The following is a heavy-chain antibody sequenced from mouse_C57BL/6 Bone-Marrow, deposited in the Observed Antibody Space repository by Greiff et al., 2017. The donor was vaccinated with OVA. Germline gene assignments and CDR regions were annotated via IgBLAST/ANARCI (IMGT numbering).Heavy chain of an antibody. D-gene: IGHD2-3*01. J-gene: IGHJ1*03. CDR2: IHPNSGST. CDR3: ARDGYWRYFDV. V-gene: IGHV1-64*01. CDR1: GYTFTSYW. Sequence: VQLQQSGAELVKPGASVKLSCKASGYTFTSYWMHWVKQRPGQGLEWIGMIHPNSGSTNYNEKFKSKATLTVDKSSSTAYMQLSSLTSEDSAVYYCARDGYWRYFDVWGTGTTVTVSS.